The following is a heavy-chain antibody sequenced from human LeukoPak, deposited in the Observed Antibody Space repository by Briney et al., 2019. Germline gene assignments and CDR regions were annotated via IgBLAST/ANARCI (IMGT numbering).Heavy chain of an antibody. J-gene: IGHJ6*03. Sequence: PGGSLRLSCAASGFTFSSYGMHWVRQAPGKGLEWVASISSEGDNKHYLESVKGRFTISRDNSKNTLYLQMHNPRAEDTAIYYCAKDRTNFFYYLDVWGTGTTVIVSS. CDR1: GFTFSSYG. V-gene: IGHV3-30*18. CDR3: AKDRTNFFYYLDV. CDR2: ISSEGDNK.